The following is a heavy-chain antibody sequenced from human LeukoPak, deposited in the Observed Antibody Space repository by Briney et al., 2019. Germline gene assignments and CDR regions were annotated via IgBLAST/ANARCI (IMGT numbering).Heavy chain of an antibody. J-gene: IGHJ5*02. D-gene: IGHD6-13*01. CDR1: GGSISTSGHY. V-gene: IGHV4-39*07. CDR2: AFYGGPT. CDR3: ATTTGQLAKNWFDP. Sequence: SETLSLTCTVSGGSISTSGHYWGWIRQPQGRGLEWIGCAFYGGPTHYNPSVKSRVTLSVDTSKNQFSLKLSSVTAADTAVYYCATTTGQLAKNWFDPWGQGTLVTVSS.